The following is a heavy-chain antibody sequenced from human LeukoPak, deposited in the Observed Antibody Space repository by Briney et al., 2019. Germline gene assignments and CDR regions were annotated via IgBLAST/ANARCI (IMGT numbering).Heavy chain of an antibody. CDR3: ASGYSYGYDY. CDR2: IYYSGST. D-gene: IGHD5-18*01. V-gene: IGHV4-39*07. CDR1: GGSISSSSYY. Sequence: SETLSLTCAVSGGSISSSSYYWGWIRQPPGKGLEWIGSIYYSGSTYYNPSLKSRVTISVDTSKNQFSLKLSSVTAADTAVYYCASGYSYGYDYWGQGTLVTVSS. J-gene: IGHJ4*02.